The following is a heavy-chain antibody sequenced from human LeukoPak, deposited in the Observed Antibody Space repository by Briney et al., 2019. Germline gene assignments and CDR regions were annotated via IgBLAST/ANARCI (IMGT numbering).Heavy chain of an antibody. V-gene: IGHV7-4-1*02. CDR1: GYSFRSYA. CDR3: ATQRGYSPGD. CDR2: FRTYDGSP. Sequence: ASVKISCKASGYSFRSYAMNWVRQAPGQGLQWMGWFRTYDGSPKYAQGFTGRFVFSADIYVETAFLENSDLKLEDSATYYCATQRGYSPGDWGQGTLV. J-gene: IGHJ4*02. D-gene: IGHD5-18*01.